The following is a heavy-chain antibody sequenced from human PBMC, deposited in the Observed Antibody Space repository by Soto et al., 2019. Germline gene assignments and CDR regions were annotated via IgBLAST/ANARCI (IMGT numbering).Heavy chain of an antibody. D-gene: IGHD3-3*01. J-gene: IGHJ4*02. Sequence: SETLSLTCTVSGGSISSSSYYWGWIRQPPGKGLEWIGSIYYSGSTYYNPSLKSRVTISVDTSKNQFSLKLSSVTAADTAVYYCASTLNEWLPFDYWGQGTLVTVSS. V-gene: IGHV4-39*01. CDR2: IYYSGST. CDR3: ASTLNEWLPFDY. CDR1: GGSISSSSYY.